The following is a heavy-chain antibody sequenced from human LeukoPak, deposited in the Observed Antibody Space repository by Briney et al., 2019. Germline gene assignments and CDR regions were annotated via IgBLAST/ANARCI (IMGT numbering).Heavy chain of an antibody. CDR3: ARVDDIFTGHLDC. D-gene: IGHD3-9*01. J-gene: IGHJ4*02. CDR2: INPNSRGT. V-gene: IGHV1-2*02. CDR1: GYTFTAYY. Sequence: GASVKVSCKASGYTFTAYYVHWVRQAPGQGLEWMGWINPNSRGTKYAQKFQGRVTMTRDTSISTAYMELTRLRSDDTAVYYCARVDDIFTGHLDCWGQGTLVTVSS.